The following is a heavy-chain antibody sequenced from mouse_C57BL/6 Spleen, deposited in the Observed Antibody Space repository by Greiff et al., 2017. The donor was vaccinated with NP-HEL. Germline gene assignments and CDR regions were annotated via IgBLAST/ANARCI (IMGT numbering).Heavy chain of an antibody. J-gene: IGHJ4*01. CDR1: GYAFSSSW. D-gene: IGHD2-12*01. Sequence: QVQLQQSGPELVKPGASVKISCKASGYAFSSSWMNWVKQRPGKGLEWIGRIYPGDGDTNYNGKFKGKATLTADKSSSTAYMQLSSLTSEDSAVYFCAKSYYSHAMDYWGQGTSVTVSS. CDR2: IYPGDGDT. V-gene: IGHV1-82*01. CDR3: AKSYYSHAMDY.